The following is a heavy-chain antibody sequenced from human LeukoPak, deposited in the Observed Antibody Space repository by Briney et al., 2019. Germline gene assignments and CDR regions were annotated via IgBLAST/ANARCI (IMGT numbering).Heavy chain of an antibody. CDR2: IRGSGGSNT. CDR3: ARLFGGGFGKYYFDY. Sequence: QPGGSLRLSCAASGFTFSTYAMSWVRQAPGKGLEWVSTIRGSGGSNTYYADSVQGRFTISRDDAKNSLYLQMNSLRAEDTAVYYCARLFGGGFGKYYFDYWGQGTLVTVSS. D-gene: IGHD3-10*01. V-gene: IGHV3-23*01. CDR1: GFTFSTYA. J-gene: IGHJ4*02.